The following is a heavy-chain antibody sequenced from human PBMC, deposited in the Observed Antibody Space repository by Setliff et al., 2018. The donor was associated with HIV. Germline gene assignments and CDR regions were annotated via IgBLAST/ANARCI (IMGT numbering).Heavy chain of an antibody. CDR3: TREKVGSGSSVPEVRLFDP. J-gene: IGHJ5*02. D-gene: IGHD6-25*01. CDR2: IHRSGTV. CDR1: GGSMNIGKTF. Sequence: SETLSLTCTVSGGSMNIGKTFWGWIRQPPGKGLEWIGSIHRSGTVYFNPSLSTRINISLDRSKNQFSLRLRSVTAADTAVYFCTREKVGSGSSVPEVRLFDPWGQGTLVTVS. V-gene: IGHV4-39*07.